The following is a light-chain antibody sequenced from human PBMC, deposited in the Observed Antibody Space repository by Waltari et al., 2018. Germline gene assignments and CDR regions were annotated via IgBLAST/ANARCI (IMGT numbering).Light chain of an antibody. CDR3: QQYNSYRWT. Sequence: DIQMTQSPSTLSASVGDRVTITCRASQSISSWLAWYQQKPGKAPKLLIYKASSLESGVPARFSGRGSGTEFTLTISSLQPDDFATYYCQQYNSYRWTFGQGTKVEIK. J-gene: IGKJ1*01. CDR1: QSISSW. V-gene: IGKV1-5*03. CDR2: KAS.